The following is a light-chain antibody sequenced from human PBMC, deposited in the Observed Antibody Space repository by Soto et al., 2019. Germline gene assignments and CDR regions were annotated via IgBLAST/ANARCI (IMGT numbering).Light chain of an antibody. Sequence: EIVLTQWPGTLSLSPGERSTLSCMASQSVSNNYLAWYQQKPGQAPRLLIYGAYNRATGITDRFSGSGSGTDFTLTISRLEPEDFAVYYCQQYVTTPLTFGPGTRLEIK. J-gene: IGKJ5*01. V-gene: IGKV3-20*01. CDR1: QSVSNNY. CDR3: QQYVTTPLT. CDR2: GAY.